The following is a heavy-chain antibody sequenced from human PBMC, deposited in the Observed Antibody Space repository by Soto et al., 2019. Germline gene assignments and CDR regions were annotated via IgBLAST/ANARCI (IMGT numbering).Heavy chain of an antibody. Sequence: QVQLVQSGTEVKKPGSSVKVSCKASGGTFSSYAISWVRQAPGQGLEWMGGIIPIFGTTNYAQRFQGRVSITADESTSTTYMELSSLRSEDTAVYYCAGSYKYGSGTFDAFDLWGQGTLVTVSS. CDR2: IIPIFGTT. CDR1: GGTFSSYA. CDR3: AGSYKYGSGTFDAFDL. J-gene: IGHJ3*01. D-gene: IGHD3-10*01. V-gene: IGHV1-69*01.